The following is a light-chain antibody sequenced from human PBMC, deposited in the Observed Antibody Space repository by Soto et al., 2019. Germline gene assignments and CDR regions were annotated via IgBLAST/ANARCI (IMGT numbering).Light chain of an antibody. CDR2: GNI. Sequence: QSVLTQPPSASGTPGQRVTIPCSGSSSNIGGNYVFWYQHLPGTAPKLLIYGNINRPSGVPDRFSGSKSGTSASLAITGLQAEDEADYYCQSYDSSLSGWVFGGGTKLTVL. CDR1: SSNIGGNY. J-gene: IGLJ3*02. CDR3: QSYDSSLSGWV. V-gene: IGLV1-40*01.